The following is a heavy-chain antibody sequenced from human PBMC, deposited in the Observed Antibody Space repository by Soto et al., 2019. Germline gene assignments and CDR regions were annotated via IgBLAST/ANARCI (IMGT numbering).Heavy chain of an antibody. CDR2: ISYDGSNK. J-gene: IGHJ4*02. D-gene: IGHD2-8*01. Sequence: GGSLRLSCAASGFTFSSYAMHWVRQAPGKGLEWVAVISYDGSNKYYADSVKGRFTISRDNSKNTLYLQMNSLRAEDTAVYYCARGHCMLGLDYWGQGTLVTVSS. CDR1: GFTFSSYA. V-gene: IGHV3-30-3*01. CDR3: ARGHCMLGLDY.